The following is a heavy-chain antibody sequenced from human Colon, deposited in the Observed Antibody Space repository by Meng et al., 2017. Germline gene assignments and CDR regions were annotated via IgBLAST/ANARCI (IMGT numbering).Heavy chain of an antibody. V-gene: IGHV1-18*01. CDR2: ISVYNGNT. Sequence: QGQQVQSAAEVKKPGALVKVSCKTSGYSFTSDDITWLRQAPGQGLEWMGWISVYNGNTNYAQKFQGRVTITTDTSTSTAYMELRSLRSDDTAVYYCARNYYDSSGYYYGYWGQGTLVTVSS. D-gene: IGHD3-22*01. CDR1: GYSFTSDD. J-gene: IGHJ4*02. CDR3: ARNYYDSSGYYYGY.